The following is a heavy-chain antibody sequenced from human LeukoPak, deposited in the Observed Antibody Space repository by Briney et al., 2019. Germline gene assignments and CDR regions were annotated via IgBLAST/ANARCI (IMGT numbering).Heavy chain of an antibody. V-gene: IGHV3-21*01. J-gene: IGHJ4*02. CDR1: GFTFSNDN. Sequence: GGSLRLSCAASGFTFSNDNINSVPHAPRKGLEWVSSITSSITYIFYADSVKGRFTISRDNAKNTLYLQMNSLRAEDTAVYYCVNMAVPARGQGTLVTVSS. D-gene: IGHD6-19*01. CDR3: VNMAVPA. CDR2: ITSSITYI.